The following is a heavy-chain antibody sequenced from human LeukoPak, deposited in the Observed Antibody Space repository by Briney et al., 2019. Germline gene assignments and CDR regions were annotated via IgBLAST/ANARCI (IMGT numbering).Heavy chain of an antibody. J-gene: IGHJ6*02. V-gene: IGHV3-48*03. CDR3: AREGSYGSGSSYYYYGMDV. Sequence: GGSLRLSCAASGFTFSSYEMNWVRQAPGKGLEWVSYISRSGRTICYADSVKGRFTISRDNAKNSLYLQMNSLRAEDTAVYYCAREGSYGSGSSYYYYGMDVWGQGTTVTVSS. CDR2: ISRSGRTI. CDR1: GFTFSSYE. D-gene: IGHD3-10*01.